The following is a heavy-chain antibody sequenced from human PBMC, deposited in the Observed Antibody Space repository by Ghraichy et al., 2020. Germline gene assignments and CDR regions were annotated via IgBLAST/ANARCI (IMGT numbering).Heavy chain of an antibody. CDR1: GFTFSSYW. J-gene: IGHJ4*02. CDR3: ARATHYYDSSGYPKD. CDR2: INSDGSST. Sequence: GGSLRLSCAASGFTFSSYWMHWVRQAPGKGLVWVSRINSDGSSTSYADSVKGRFTISRDNAKNTLYLQMNSLRAEDTAVYYCARATHYYDSSGYPKDWGQGTLSPSPQ. V-gene: IGHV3-74*01. D-gene: IGHD3-22*01.